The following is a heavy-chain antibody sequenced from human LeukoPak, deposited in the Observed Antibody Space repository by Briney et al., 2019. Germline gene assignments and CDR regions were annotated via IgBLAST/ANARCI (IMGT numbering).Heavy chain of an antibody. CDR3: ARCLRGTMVRGVPYYYGMDV. CDR1: GGTFSSYA. J-gene: IGHJ6*02. D-gene: IGHD3-10*01. Sequence: SVKVSCKASGGTFSSYAISWVRQAPGQGLEWMGRIIPILGIANYAQKFQGGVTITADKSTSTAYMELSSLRSEDTAVYYCARCLRGTMVRGVPYYYGMDVWGQGTTVTVSS. CDR2: IIPILGIA. V-gene: IGHV1-69*04.